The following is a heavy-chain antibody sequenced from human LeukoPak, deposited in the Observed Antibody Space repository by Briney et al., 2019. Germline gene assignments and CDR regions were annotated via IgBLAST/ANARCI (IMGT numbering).Heavy chain of an antibody. CDR2: IYYSGST. Sequence: SETLSLTCTVSGGSISSGDYYWSWIRQPPGKGLEWIGYIYYSGSTYYNPSLKSRVTISVDTSKNHFSLKLSSVTAADTAVYYCARDRGGNFDYWGQGTLVTVSS. V-gene: IGHV4-30-4*08. CDR1: GGSISSGDYY. J-gene: IGHJ4*02. D-gene: IGHD2-15*01. CDR3: ARDRGGNFDY.